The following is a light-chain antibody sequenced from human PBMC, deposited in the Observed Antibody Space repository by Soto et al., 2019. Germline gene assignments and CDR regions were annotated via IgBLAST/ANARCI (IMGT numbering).Light chain of an antibody. Sequence: QSALTQPASLSGSPGQSITISCTGTSADIGSFNLVSWYQQFPGEVPKLIIYESYKRPSGISYRFSGSKSGNTASLTISGLQAEDEADYYCASYTRTTTLVFGGGTKLTVL. J-gene: IGLJ2*01. CDR3: ASYTRTTTLV. CDR2: ESY. CDR1: SADIGSFNL. V-gene: IGLV2-14*02.